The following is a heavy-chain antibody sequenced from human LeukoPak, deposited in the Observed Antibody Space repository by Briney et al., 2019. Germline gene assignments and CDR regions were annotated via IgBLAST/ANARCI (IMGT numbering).Heavy chain of an antibody. CDR2: IWYDGSSK. CDR1: GFTFNTYG. J-gene: IGHJ4*02. Sequence: GGSLRLSCAASGFTFNTYGMHWVRQAPGKGLEWVAFIWYDGSSKYYADSVKGRFTISRDNSKNTLYLQMNSLRAEDTAIYYCAKDGDTAMVFDYWGQGTLVTVSS. CDR3: AKDGDTAMVFDY. V-gene: IGHV3-30*02. D-gene: IGHD5-18*01.